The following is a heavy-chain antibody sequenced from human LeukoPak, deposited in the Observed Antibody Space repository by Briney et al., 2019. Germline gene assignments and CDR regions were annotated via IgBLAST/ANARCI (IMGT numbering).Heavy chain of an antibody. D-gene: IGHD6-6*01. V-gene: IGHV3-9*01. CDR1: GFTFDDYA. CDR3: AASGRGRGSSSVLPFDP. J-gene: IGHJ5*02. Sequence: GGSLRLSCAASGFTFDDYAMHWVRQAPGKGLEWVSGISWNSGSIGYADSVKGRFTISRDNAKNSLYLQMNSLRAEDTALYYCAASGRGRGSSSVLPFDPWGQGTLVTVSS. CDR2: ISWNSGSI.